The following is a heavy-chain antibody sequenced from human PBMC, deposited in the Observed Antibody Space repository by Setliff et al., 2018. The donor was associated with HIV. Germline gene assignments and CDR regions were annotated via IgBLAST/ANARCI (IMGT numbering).Heavy chain of an antibody. CDR1: GGTFSSYA. CDR3: ARDRYSSDWSWFDP. J-gene: IGHJ5*02. V-gene: IGHV1-69*13. D-gene: IGHD6-19*01. Sequence: ASVKVSCKASGGTFSSYAISWVRQAPGQGLEWMGGIIPIFGTANYAQKFQGRVTITADESTSTAYMELSSLRSEDTAVYYCARDRYSSDWSWFDPWGQGTLVTVSS. CDR2: IIPIFGTA.